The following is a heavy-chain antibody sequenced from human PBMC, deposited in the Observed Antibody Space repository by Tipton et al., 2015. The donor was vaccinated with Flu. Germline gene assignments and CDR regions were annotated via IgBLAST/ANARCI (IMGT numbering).Heavy chain of an antibody. D-gene: IGHD5-24*01. CDR1: AYSFTKYW. CDR3: VRHEDGYNAFDF. V-gene: IGHV5-51*01. J-gene: IGHJ4*02. Sequence: VQLVQSGVELKKPGESLKISCKGSAYSFTKYWIAWVRQMPGKGLEWMGIINPADSDTRYSPSFQGQVTISVDKSISTAYLQWSSLKASETAIYYCVRHEDGYNAFDFWGQGTLVTVFS. CDR2: INPADSDT.